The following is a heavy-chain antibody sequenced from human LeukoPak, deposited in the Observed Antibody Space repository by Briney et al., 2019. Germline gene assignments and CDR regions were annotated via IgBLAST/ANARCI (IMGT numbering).Heavy chain of an antibody. CDR2: INHSGST. J-gene: IGHJ4*02. CDR3: ARGTRDFWSGYCDY. V-gene: IGHV4-34*01. CDR1: GGSFSGYY. Sequence: PSETLSLTCAVYGGSFSGYYWSWIRQPPGKGLEWIGEINHSGSTNYNPSLKSRVTISVDTSKNQFSLKLSSVTAADTAVYYCARGTRDFWSGYCDYWGQGTLVTVSS. D-gene: IGHD3-3*01.